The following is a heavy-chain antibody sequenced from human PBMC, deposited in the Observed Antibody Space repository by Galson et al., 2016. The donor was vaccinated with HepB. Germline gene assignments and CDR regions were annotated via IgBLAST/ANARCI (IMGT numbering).Heavy chain of an antibody. CDR3: ARGSDVTCHGGDCTLDY. CDR2: INGGNGNT. J-gene: IGHJ4*02. V-gene: IGHV1-3*01. Sequence: SVKVSCKASGYTFSTYAIHWVRQAPGQSLEWMGWINGGNGNTKFSHKFQGRVSFTSDTSASTAYMELSSLRSEGTAVFYCARGSDVTCHGGDCTLDYWGQGTLVTVSS. D-gene: IGHD2-21*02. CDR1: GYTFSTYA.